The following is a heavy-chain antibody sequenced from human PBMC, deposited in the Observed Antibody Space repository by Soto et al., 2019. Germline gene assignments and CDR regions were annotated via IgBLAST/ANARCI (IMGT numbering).Heavy chain of an antibody. V-gene: IGHV4-31*11. Sequence: QVQLQESGPGLVKPSQTLSLTCAVSGGSISSGGYYWGWIRQHPGKGLEWIGYIFYGGTTYYNPSLKRRVTTPVDTSKNQFSLNLSSVTAADTSTYYCARAGCDSDAFDLWGQGTMVTVS. J-gene: IGHJ3*01. CDR3: ARAGCDSDAFDL. CDR2: IFYGGTT. D-gene: IGHD2-21*02. CDR1: GGSISSGGYY.